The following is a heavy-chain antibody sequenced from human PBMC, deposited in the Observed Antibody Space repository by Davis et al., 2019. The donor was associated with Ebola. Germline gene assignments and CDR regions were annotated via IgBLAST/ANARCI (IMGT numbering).Heavy chain of an antibody. CDR2: IIPIFGTA. V-gene: IGHV1-69*13. CDR1: GYSFTDDG. D-gene: IGHD4-17*01. CDR3: ARAEYGDYNNWFDP. Sequence: SVKVSCKASGYSFTDDGISWVRQAPGQGLEWMGGIIPIFGTANYAQKFQGRVTITADESTSTAYMELSSLRSEDTAVYYCARAEYGDYNNWFDPWGQGTLVTVSS. J-gene: IGHJ5*02.